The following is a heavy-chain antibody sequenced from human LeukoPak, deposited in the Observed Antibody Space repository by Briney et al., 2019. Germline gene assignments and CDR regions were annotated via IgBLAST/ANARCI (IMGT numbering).Heavy chain of an antibody. Sequence: GGSLGLSCAASGFTVSSNYMSWVRRAPGKGLEWVSVIYSGGSTYYADSVKGRFTISRDNSKNTLYLQMNSLRAEDTAVYYCARDLTRYGSGSYLAFDIWGQGTMVTVSS. J-gene: IGHJ3*02. D-gene: IGHD3-10*01. V-gene: IGHV3-53*01. CDR3: ARDLTRYGSGSYLAFDI. CDR2: IYSGGST. CDR1: GFTVSSNY.